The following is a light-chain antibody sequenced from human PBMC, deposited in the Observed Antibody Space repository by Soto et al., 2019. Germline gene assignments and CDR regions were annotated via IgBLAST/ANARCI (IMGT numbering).Light chain of an antibody. V-gene: IGKV3-15*01. J-gene: IGKJ1*01. CDR1: QSVSSN. CDR2: GAS. CDR3: EQYNNWPPWT. Sequence: EVVMTQSPATLSVSPGERATLSCRASQSVSSNLAWYQQKPGQAPRLLIYGASTRATGIPARFSVSGSGTEFTLTISSLQSEDFVVYYCEQYNNWPPWTFGQGTKVEIK.